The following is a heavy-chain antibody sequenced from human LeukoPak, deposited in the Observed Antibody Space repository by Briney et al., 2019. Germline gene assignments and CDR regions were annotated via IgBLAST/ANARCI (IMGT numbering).Heavy chain of an antibody. Sequence: PGGSLRLSCAASGFTFSSYAMHWVRQAPGKGLEWVAVISYDGSNKCYADSVKGRFTISRDNSKNTLYLQMNSLRAEDTAVYYCRAWGWLPDYYYYYMDVWGKGTTVTISS. CDR2: ISYDGSNK. J-gene: IGHJ6*03. CDR3: RAWGWLPDYYYYYMDV. V-gene: IGHV3-30*04. CDR1: GFTFSSYA. D-gene: IGHD3-22*01.